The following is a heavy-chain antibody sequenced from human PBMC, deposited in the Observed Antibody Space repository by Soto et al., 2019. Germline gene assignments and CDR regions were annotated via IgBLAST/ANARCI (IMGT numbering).Heavy chain of an antibody. V-gene: IGHV4-31*03. Sequence: PSETLSLTCSVSGGSISSGGYYWNWIRQPPGKGLEWIGHIYNGGNTYYIPSLRSRVNMSIDMSKNQFSLTLNSVTAADTAVYYCARGGPYSSSYYYYNYVMDVWGQGTTVTVSS. J-gene: IGHJ6*01. CDR3: ARGGPYSSSYYYYNYVMDV. CDR2: IYNGGNT. D-gene: IGHD6-6*01. CDR1: GGSISSGGYY.